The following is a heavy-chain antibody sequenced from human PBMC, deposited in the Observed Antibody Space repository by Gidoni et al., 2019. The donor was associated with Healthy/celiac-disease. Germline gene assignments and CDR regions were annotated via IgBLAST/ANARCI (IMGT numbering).Heavy chain of an antibody. J-gene: IGHJ6*02. CDR3: ASRDPVDTAMVTPISYYYYYGMDV. CDR1: GGTFSSYA. Sequence: QVQLVQSGAEVKKPGSSVKVSCKASGGTFSSYAISWVRQAPGQGLEWMGGIIPIFGTANYAQKFQGRVTITADESTSTAYMELSSLRSEDTAVYYCASRDPVDTAMVTPISYYYYYGMDVWGQGTTVTVSS. D-gene: IGHD5-18*01. V-gene: IGHV1-69*01. CDR2: IIPIFGTA.